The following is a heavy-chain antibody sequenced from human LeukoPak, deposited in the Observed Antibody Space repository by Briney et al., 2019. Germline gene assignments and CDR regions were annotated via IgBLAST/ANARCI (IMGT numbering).Heavy chain of an antibody. D-gene: IGHD6-13*01. CDR3: ASFYSSNWPDY. CDR2: ISSGSSYI. Sequence: GGSLRLSCAASGFTFSSYSMNWVRQAPGKGLEWVSFISSGSSYIYYADSVRGRFTISRDNAKNSLYLQMNSLRAEDTAVYYCASFYSSNWPDYWGQGTLVTVSS. V-gene: IGHV3-21*01. CDR1: GFTFSSYS. J-gene: IGHJ4*02.